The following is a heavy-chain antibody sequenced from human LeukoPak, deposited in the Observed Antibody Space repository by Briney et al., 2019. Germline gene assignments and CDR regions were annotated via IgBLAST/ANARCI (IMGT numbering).Heavy chain of an antibody. J-gene: IGHJ4*02. CDR2: INGDGSIE. Sequence: GGSLRLSCASSGFTFSSYWMTWVRQAPGKGLEWVSNINGDGSIENYVHSVRGRFSIFRDNAKDALYLQMNSLRVDDTAIYYCARDPIVGDTGGGDYWGQGALVTVSS. CDR3: ARDPIVGDTGGGDY. CDR1: GFTFSSYW. V-gene: IGHV3-7*01. D-gene: IGHD1-26*01.